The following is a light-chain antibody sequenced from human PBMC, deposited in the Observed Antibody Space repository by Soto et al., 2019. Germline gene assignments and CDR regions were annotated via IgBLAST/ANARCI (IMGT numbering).Light chain of an antibody. CDR3: QQLNGFPPWT. CDR1: QGIRSH. J-gene: IGKJ1*01. Sequence: DIQLTQSPSFLSASVGDEVTITCRASQGIRSHLAWYQQKPGKAPKLLLYTASTLQSGVPSRFSGGGSGTEFTLTISCLQPEDFATYYCQQLNGFPPWTFGQGTKVEVK. CDR2: TAS. V-gene: IGKV1-9*01.